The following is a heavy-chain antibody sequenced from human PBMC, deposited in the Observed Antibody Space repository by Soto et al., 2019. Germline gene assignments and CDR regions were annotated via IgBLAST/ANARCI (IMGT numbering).Heavy chain of an antibody. V-gene: IGHV4-59*01. CDR2: IYYSGST. CDR1: GGSISSYY. D-gene: IGHD3-3*01. J-gene: IGHJ5*02. CDR3: ARDSTIYDFWSGYYRGWFDP. Sequence: QVQLQESGPGLVKPSETLSLTCTVSGGSISSYYWSWIRQPPGKGLEWIGYIYYSGSTNYNPSLKRRVTISVDTSKNQFSLKLSSVTAADTAVYYCARDSTIYDFWSGYYRGWFDPWGQGTLVTVSS.